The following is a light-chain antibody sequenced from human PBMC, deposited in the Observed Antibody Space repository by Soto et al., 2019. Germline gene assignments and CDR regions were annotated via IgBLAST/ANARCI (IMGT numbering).Light chain of an antibody. CDR2: SAS. Sequence: EIVLTQSPGTLSLSPGERATLSCRASQSVSNNYLAWYQQKPGQAPRLLIYSASNRATGVPDRFSGSGSGTDFTLTISRLEPEDFAVYYCQQYDNALWTFGQGTKVDIK. CDR1: QSVSNNY. V-gene: IGKV3-20*01. CDR3: QQYDNALWT. J-gene: IGKJ1*01.